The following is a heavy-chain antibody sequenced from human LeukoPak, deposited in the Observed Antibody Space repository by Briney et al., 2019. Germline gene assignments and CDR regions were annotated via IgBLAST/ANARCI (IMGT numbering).Heavy chain of an antibody. CDR3: ARGGLQYPPDY. V-gene: IGHV1-69*02. J-gene: IGHJ4*02. D-gene: IGHD4-11*01. CDR1: GGTFSSYT. CDR2: IIPILGIA. Sequence: ASVKVSCKASGGTFSSYTISWVRQAPGQGLEWMGRIIPILGIANYAQKFQGRVTITADKSTSTAYMGLSSLRSEDTAVYYCARGGLQYPPDYWGQGTLVTVSS.